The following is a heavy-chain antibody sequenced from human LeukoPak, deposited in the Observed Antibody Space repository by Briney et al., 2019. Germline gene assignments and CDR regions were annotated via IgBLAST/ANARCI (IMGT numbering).Heavy chain of an antibody. Sequence: GGSLRLSCTASGFTFGDYAMSWVRQAPGKGLEWVGFIRSKAYGGTTEYAASVKGRFTISRDDSKSIAYLQMNSLKTEDTAVYYCTRDKYDILGCWGQGTLVTVSS. V-gene: IGHV3-49*04. J-gene: IGHJ4*02. CDR2: IRSKAYGGTT. D-gene: IGHD3-9*01. CDR1: GFTFGDYA. CDR3: TRDKYDILGC.